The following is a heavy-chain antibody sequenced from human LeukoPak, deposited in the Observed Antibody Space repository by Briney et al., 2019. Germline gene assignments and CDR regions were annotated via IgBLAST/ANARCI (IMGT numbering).Heavy chain of an antibody. CDR2: ISSSSSTI. D-gene: IGHD2-2*01. J-gene: IGHJ4*02. V-gene: IGHV3-48*01. CDR1: GFTFSSYT. CDR3: ARGFCSSTSCPVDY. Sequence: GGSLRLSCAASGFTFSSYTMNWVRQPPGKGLEWVSYISSSSSTIYYADSVKGRFTISRDNAKNSLYLQMNSLRAEDTAVYYCARGFCSSTSCPVDYWGQGTLVTVSS.